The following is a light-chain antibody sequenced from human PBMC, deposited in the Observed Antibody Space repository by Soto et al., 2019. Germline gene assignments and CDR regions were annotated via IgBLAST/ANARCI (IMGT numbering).Light chain of an antibody. Sequence: QSALTQPASVSGSPGQSIAISCTGSSSDVGIYNSVSWYQQLPGKAPKLMISAVSQRPSGVPDRFSGSKSGNTASLTISGLQADDEADYFCYSYTASDLWVFGGGTKLTVL. CDR2: AVS. CDR3: YSYTASDLWV. V-gene: IGLV2-14*03. J-gene: IGLJ3*02. CDR1: SSDVGIYNS.